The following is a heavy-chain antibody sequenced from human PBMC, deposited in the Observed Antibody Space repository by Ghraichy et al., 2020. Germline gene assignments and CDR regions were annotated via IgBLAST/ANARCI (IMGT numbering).Heavy chain of an antibody. CDR1: GFRFSSYS. Sequence: GGSLRLSCAASGFRFSSYSMNWVRQAPGKRLEWVSSITAGSSFINYADSVKGRFTISRDNAKNTLFLQMNSLRAEDTAVYYCAKFASDWPNEYLQHWGQGALVTVSS. V-gene: IGHV3-21*04. CDR3: AKFASDWPNEYLQH. J-gene: IGHJ1*01. CDR2: ITAGSSFI. D-gene: IGHD6-19*01.